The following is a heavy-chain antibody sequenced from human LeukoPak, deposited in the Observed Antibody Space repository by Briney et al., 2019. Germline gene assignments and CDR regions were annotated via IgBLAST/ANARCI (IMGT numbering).Heavy chain of an antibody. CDR1: GYTFTSYG. CDR2: ISATNGNT. D-gene: IGHD3-10*01. Sequence: ASVKVSCKASGYTFTSYGISWVRQARGRGLEWVGWISATNGNTNSAQNLQDRVTLTTDTATNTAYMELRNLRFDDTAVYYCVKGNFGPGVKFGFAPWGQEHWSPSPQ. V-gene: IGHV1-18*04. CDR3: VKGNFGPGVKFGFAP. J-gene: IGHJ5*02.